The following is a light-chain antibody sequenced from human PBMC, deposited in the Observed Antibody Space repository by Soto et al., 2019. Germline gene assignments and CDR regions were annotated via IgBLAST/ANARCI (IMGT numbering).Light chain of an antibody. V-gene: IGLV2-8*01. CDR3: PSYAGSNIWV. J-gene: IGLJ3*02. Sequence: QSALTQPPSASGSPGQSVTISCTGTSSDVGAYKYVSWYQQYPGKPPKLMIYEVSKRPSGVPDRFSGSKSGNTASLTVSGLQAEDEADYYCPSYAGSNIWVFGGGTKLTVL. CDR2: EVS. CDR1: SSDVGAYKY.